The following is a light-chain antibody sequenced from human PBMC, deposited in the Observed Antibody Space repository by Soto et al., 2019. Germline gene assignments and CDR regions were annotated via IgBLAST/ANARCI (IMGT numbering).Light chain of an antibody. J-gene: IGKJ1*01. CDR3: QQYGGSSWT. CDR1: QSVSSSY. Sequence: EIVLTQSPGTLSLSPGERATLSCRASQSVSSSYLAWYQQKPGLAPRLLIYGASTRATGIPDRFSGSGSGTDFTLTISKLEPGDFAVYYCQQYGGSSWTFGQGTKVDIK. CDR2: GAS. V-gene: IGKV3-20*01.